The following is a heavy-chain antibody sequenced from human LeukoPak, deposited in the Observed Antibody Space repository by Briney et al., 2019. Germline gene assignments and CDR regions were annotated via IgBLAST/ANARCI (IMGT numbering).Heavy chain of an antibody. J-gene: IGHJ4*02. CDR1: GFTFTRHH. V-gene: IGHV3-23*01. CDR3: ASRYCSKTTCYNDY. Sequence: GGSLRLSCAASGFTFTRHHMSWVRQAPGKGLEWVSAISGSGGSTYYADSVKGRFTISRDNSKNTLYLQMNSLRAEDTAVYYCASRYCSKTTCYNDYWGQGTLVTVSS. D-gene: IGHD2-2*02. CDR2: ISGSGGST.